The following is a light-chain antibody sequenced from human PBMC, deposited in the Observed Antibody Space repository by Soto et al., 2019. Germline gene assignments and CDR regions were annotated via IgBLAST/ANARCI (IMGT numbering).Light chain of an antibody. CDR2: DAS. CDR1: QSVSSY. V-gene: IGKV3-11*01. Sequence: IVLTQSPATLSLSPGERATLSCRASQSVSSYLAWYQQKPGQAPRLLIYDASNRATGIPARFSGSGSGTDFTLTISSLEPEDFAVYYCQQRSNWPPGSTFGQGTKLAIK. CDR3: QQRSNWPPGST. J-gene: IGKJ2*01.